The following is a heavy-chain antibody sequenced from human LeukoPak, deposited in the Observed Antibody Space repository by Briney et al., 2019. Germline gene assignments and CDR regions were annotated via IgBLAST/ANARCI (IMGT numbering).Heavy chain of an antibody. V-gene: IGHV1-69*06. CDR3: ARSRAPLTCSSTSCPRLPYYYYYYMDV. CDR1: GGTFSSYA. J-gene: IGHJ6*03. D-gene: IGHD2-2*01. CDR2: IIPIFGTA. Sequence: GASVKVSCKASGGTFSSYAISWVRQAPGQGLEWMGGIIPIFGTANYAQKFQGRVTITADKSTSTVYMELSSLRSEDTAVYYCARSRAPLTCSSTSCPRLPYYYYYYMDVWGKGTTVTVSS.